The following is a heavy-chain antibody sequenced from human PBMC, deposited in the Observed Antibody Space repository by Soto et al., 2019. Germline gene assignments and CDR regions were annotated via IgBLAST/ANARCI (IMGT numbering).Heavy chain of an antibody. J-gene: IGHJ5*02. CDR2: IFHSGTT. CDR3: AKSPPRGSSSSHWFDP. V-gene: IGHV4-4*02. CDR1: GASISDNNW. Sequence: SETLSLTCAVSGASISDNNWWSWVRQPPGKGLEWIGEIFHSGTTYYNPSLKSRVTILVDKSKNQFSLTLRSVTAADSAMYFCAKSPPRGSSSSHWFDPWGQGTLVTVS. D-gene: IGHD6-6*01.